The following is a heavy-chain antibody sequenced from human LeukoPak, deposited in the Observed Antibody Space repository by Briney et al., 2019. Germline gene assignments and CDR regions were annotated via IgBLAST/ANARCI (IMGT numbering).Heavy chain of an antibody. D-gene: IGHD3-10*01. CDR2: IWDDGSNK. Sequence: PGGSLRLSCAASGFTFSSYGMHWVRQAPGKGLEWVAVIWDDGSNKHYADSVKGRFTISRDNSKNTLYLQMISLRAEDTAVYYCARGRHYGSGSYAWFDPWGQGALVTVSS. CDR3: ARGRHYGSGSYAWFDP. CDR1: GFTFSSYG. V-gene: IGHV3-33*01. J-gene: IGHJ5*02.